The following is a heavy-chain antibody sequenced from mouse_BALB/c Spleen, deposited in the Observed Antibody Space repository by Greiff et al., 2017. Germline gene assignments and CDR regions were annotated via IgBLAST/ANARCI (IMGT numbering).Heavy chain of an antibody. J-gene: IGHJ4*01. D-gene: IGHD1-1*01. Sequence: EVKLLESGPELVKPGASVKMSCKASGYTFTSYVMHWVKQKPGQGLEWIGYINPYNDGTKYNEKFKGKATLTSDKSSSTAYMELSSLTSEDSAVYYCARGTVNYAMDYWGQGTSVTVSS. CDR3: ARGTVNYAMDY. V-gene: IGHV1-14*01. CDR1: GYTFTSYV. CDR2: INPYNDGT.